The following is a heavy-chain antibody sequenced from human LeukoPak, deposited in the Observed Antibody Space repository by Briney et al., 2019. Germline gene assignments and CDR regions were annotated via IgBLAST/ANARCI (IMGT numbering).Heavy chain of an antibody. J-gene: IGHJ4*02. D-gene: IGHD1-1*01. Sequence: ASVKVSCKASGYTFTGYYMHWLRQAPGQGLEWMGWINPNSGGTNYAQKFQGRVTMTRDTSISTAYMELSRLRSDDTAVYYCGFEQLERRSDSVIDFWGQGTLVTDSS. V-gene: IGHV1-2*02. CDR1: GYTFTGYY. CDR2: INPNSGGT. CDR3: GFEQLERRSDSVIDF.